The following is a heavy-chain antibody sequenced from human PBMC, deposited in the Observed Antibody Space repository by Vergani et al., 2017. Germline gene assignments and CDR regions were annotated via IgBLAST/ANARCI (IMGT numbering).Heavy chain of an antibody. J-gene: IGHJ4*02. CDR1: GYTLTELS. CDR3: ANALYTSGGDY. D-gene: IGHD3-16*01. V-gene: IGHV1-24*01. CDR2: FDPEDGET. Sequence: QVQLVQSGAEVKKPGASVKVSCKVSGYTLTELSMHWVRQAPGKGLEWMGGFDPEDGETIYAQKFQGRVTMTRDTSTSTVYMELSSLRSEDTAVYYCANALYTSGGDYWGQGTLVTVSS.